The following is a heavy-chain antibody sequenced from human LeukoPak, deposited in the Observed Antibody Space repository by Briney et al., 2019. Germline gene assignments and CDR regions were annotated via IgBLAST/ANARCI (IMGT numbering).Heavy chain of an antibody. Sequence: ASVKVSCKASGYTFINFGISWVRQAPGQGLEWMGWISANNDDTNYAQKVQGRVTMTTDTSTNTVYMELGSLRSDDTAVYYCARDSPTVGSGYPSRKINFPYYFDYWGQGTLVTVSS. V-gene: IGHV1-18*01. CDR3: ARDSPTVGSGYPSRKINFPYYFDY. J-gene: IGHJ4*02. D-gene: IGHD3-22*01. CDR2: ISANNDDT. CDR1: GYTFINFG.